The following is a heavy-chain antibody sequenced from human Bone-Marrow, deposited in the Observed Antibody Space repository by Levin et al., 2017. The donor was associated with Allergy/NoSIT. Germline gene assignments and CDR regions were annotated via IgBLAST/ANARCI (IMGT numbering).Heavy chain of an antibody. V-gene: IGHV3-13*01. J-gene: IGHJ6*02. CDR3: ARDQTYGSGSYRSYYYGMDV. Sequence: LSLTCAASGFTFSSYDMHWVRQATGKGLEWVSAIGTAGDTYYPGSVKGRFTISRENAKNSLYLQMNSLRAGDTAVYYCARDQTYGSGSYRSYYYGMDVWGQGTTVTVSS. D-gene: IGHD3-10*01. CDR2: IGTAGDT. CDR1: GFTFSSYD.